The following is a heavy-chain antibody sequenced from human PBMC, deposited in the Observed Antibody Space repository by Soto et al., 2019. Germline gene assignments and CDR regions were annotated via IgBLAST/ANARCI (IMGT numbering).Heavy chain of an antibody. Sequence: GGSLRLSCAACGFTFSSYAMSWVRQAPGKGLEWVSAISGSGGSTYYADSVKGRFTISRDNSKNTLYLQMNSLRAEDTAVYYCAKNHTAITEFDYWGQGTLVTVSS. CDR1: GFTFSSYA. CDR3: AKNHTAITEFDY. J-gene: IGHJ4*02. D-gene: IGHD5-18*01. V-gene: IGHV3-23*01. CDR2: ISGSGGST.